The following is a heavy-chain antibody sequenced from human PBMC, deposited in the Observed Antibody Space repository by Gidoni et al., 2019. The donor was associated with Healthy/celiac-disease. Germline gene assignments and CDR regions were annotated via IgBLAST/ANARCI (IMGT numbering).Heavy chain of an antibody. D-gene: IGHD5-12*01. V-gene: IGHV4-59*08. Sequence: QVQLQESGPGLVTPSETLSLTCTVSGGSISSYYWSWIRQPPGKGLEWIGYIYYSGSTNYNPSLKSRVTISVDTSKNQFSLKLSSVTAADTAVYYCARLDGYNYMFDYWGQGTLVTVSS. CDR3: ARLDGYNYMFDY. J-gene: IGHJ4*02. CDR2: IYYSGST. CDR1: GGSISSYY.